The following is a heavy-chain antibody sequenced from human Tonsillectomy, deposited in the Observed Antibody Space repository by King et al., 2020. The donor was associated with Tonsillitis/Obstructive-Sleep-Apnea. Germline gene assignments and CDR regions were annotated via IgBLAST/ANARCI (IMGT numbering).Heavy chain of an antibody. Sequence: QLVQSGAEVKKPGASVKVSCTASGYTFNDYFIHWVRQAPGQGLEWMGWINPHSGATNYAQKFQGRVTMTRDTSTSTTYMELSRLGSDDTAVYYCARVAVPLYKSWFDPWGPGTLVTVPS. CDR2: INPHSGAT. CDR1: GYTFNDYF. V-gene: IGHV1-2*02. CDR3: ARVAVPLYKSWFDP. J-gene: IGHJ5*02. D-gene: IGHD2/OR15-2a*01.